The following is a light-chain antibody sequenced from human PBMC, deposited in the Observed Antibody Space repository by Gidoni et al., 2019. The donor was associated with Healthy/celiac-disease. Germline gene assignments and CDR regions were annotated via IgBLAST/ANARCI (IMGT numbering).Light chain of an antibody. CDR3: QSDDSSLSGSVV. J-gene: IGLJ2*01. V-gene: IGLV1-40*01. Sequence: QSVLTQPPSVSGPPGQRVTISCTGSSPNIGAGSDVHWYQQLPGTAPKLLIYGNSNRPSGVPDRFSGSKSGTSASLAITGRQAEDEADYYCQSDDSSLSGSVVFGGGTKLTVL. CDR1: SPNIGAGSD. CDR2: GNS.